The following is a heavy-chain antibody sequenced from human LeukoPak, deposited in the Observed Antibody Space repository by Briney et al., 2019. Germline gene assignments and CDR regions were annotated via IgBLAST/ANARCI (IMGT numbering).Heavy chain of an antibody. CDR2: IWYDGSNK. CDR1: GFTFSSYG. CDR3: AKDKGTKSGSYGYYYYGMDV. J-gene: IGHJ6*02. D-gene: IGHD1-26*01. Sequence: PGGSLRLSCAASGFTFSSYGMHWVRQAPGKGLEWVAVIWYDGSNKYYADSVKGRFTISRDNSKNTLYLQMNSLRAEDTAVYYCAKDKGTKSGSYGYYYYGMDVWGQGTTVTVSS. V-gene: IGHV3-30*02.